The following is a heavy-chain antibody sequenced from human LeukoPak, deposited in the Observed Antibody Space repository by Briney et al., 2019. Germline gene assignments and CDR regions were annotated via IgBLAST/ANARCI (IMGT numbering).Heavy chain of an antibody. J-gene: IGHJ4*02. V-gene: IGHV4-34*01. CDR1: GGSFSGYY. CDR2: INHSGST. Sequence: SETLSLTCAVYGGSFSGYYWSWIRQPPGKGLEWIGEINHSGSTNYNPSLKSRVTISVDTSKNQFSLKLNSVTAADTAVYYCARGRFAGLDYWGQGTLVTVSS. D-gene: IGHD3-3*01. CDR3: ARGRFAGLDY.